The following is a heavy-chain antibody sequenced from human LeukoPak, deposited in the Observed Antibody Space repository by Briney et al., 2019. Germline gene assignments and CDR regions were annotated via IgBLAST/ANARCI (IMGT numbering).Heavy chain of an antibody. CDR2: INHSGST. D-gene: IGHD3/OR15-3a*01. J-gene: IGHJ6*04. V-gene: IGHV4-34*01. CDR3: AIRTGYYGNYYYYGMDV. CDR1: GGSFSGDY. Sequence: PSETLSLTCAVYGGSFSGDYWSWIRQPPGKGLEWIGEINHSGSTNYNPSLKSRVTTSVDTSKNQFSLKLSSVTAADTAVYYCAIRTGYYGNYYYYGMDVWGKGTTVTVSS.